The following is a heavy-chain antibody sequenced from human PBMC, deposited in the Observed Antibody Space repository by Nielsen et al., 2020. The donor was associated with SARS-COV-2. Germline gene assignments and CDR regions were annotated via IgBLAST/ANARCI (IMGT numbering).Heavy chain of an antibody. Sequence: ESLKISCAASGFAFSSYAMNWVRQAPGKGLQWVSAISGSGRNTHYTDSVKGRFTISRDNSKNTLYLQMSSLRAEDTAIYYCAKGATFYYGSGPYNWFDPWGRGILVTVSS. D-gene: IGHD3-10*01. J-gene: IGHJ5*02. V-gene: IGHV3-23*01. CDR2: ISGSGRNT. CDR1: GFAFSSYA. CDR3: AKGATFYYGSGPYNWFDP.